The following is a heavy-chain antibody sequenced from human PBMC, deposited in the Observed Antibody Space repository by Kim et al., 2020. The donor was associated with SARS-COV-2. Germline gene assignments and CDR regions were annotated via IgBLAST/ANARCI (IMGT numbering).Heavy chain of an antibody. CDR3: ATSPGIVGATFDYYGRDV. V-gene: IGHV3-30*04. Sequence: GGSLRLSCAASGFTFSSYAMHWVRQAPGKGLEWVAVISYDGSNKYYADSVKGRFTISRDNSKNTLYLQMNSLRVEDTAVYYCATSPGIVGATFDYYGRDVWGQRTTVTVSS. CDR1: GFTFSSYA. D-gene: IGHD1-26*01. J-gene: IGHJ6*02. CDR2: ISYDGSNK.